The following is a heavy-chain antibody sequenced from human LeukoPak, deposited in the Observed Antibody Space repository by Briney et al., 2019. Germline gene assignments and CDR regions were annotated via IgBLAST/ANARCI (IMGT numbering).Heavy chain of an antibody. D-gene: IGHD6-13*01. CDR2: IYHSGST. V-gene: IGHV4-4*02. CDR3: ARERSGIAAAGYFDY. Sequence: SGTLSLTCAVSGGSISSSNWWSWVRQPPGKGLEWIGEIYHSGSTNYNPSLKSRVTISVDKSKNQFSLKLSSVTAADTAVYYCARERSGIAAAGYFDYWGQGTLVTVSS. CDR1: GGSISSSNW. J-gene: IGHJ4*02.